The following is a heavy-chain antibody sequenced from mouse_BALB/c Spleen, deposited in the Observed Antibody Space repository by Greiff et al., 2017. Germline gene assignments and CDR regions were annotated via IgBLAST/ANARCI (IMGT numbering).Heavy chain of an antibody. Sequence: VQRQQSGTVLARPGASVKMSCKASGYTFTSYWMHWVKQRPGQGLEWIGAIYPGNSDTSYNQKFKGQAKLTAVTSTSTAYMELSRLTNEDSAVYYSTRDWVNFDDWGEGTTLTVSS. V-gene: IGHV1-5*01. CDR2: IYPGNSDT. J-gene: IGHJ2*01. CDR3: TRDWVNFDD. D-gene: IGHD4-1*01. CDR1: GYTFTSYW.